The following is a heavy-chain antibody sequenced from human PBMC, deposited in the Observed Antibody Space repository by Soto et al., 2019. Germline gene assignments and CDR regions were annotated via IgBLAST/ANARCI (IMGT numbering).Heavy chain of an antibody. CDR3: ATAISSPFSNFDY. CDR1: GFTFSTYW. V-gene: IGHV3-7*01. D-gene: IGHD2-2*01. Sequence: VQLVQAGGDLVQPGGSLRLSCVASGFTFSTYWMTWVRQAPGMGLERVAGIKEDASEELYVDSVKGRFSVSRDNAKNSLYLQLNSLSAEDTAVYYCATAISSPFSNFDYWGQGSLVTVSS. J-gene: IGHJ4*02. CDR2: IKEDASEE.